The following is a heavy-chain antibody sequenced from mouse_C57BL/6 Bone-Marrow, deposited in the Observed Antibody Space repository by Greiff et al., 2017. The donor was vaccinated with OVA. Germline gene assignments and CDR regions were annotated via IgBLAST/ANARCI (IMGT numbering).Heavy chain of an antibody. J-gene: IGHJ1*03. CDR3: ARWGHWYFDV. Sequence: QVQLQQPGAELVKPGASVKMSCKASGYTFTSYWITWEKQRPGQGLEWIGDIYPGSGSTNYNEKFKSKATLTVDTSSSTAYMQLSSLTSEDSAVYYCARWGHWYFDVWGTGTTVTVSS. V-gene: IGHV1-55*01. CDR1: GYTFTSYW. CDR2: IYPGSGST.